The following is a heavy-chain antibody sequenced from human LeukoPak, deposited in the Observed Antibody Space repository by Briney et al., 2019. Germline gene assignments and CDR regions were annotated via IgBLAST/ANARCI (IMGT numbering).Heavy chain of an antibody. CDR1: GFTFSSYS. CDR2: ISSSSSYI. J-gene: IGHJ6*03. Sequence: GGSLRLSCAASGFTFSSYSMNWVRQAPRKGLEWVSSISSSSSYIYYADSVKGRFTISRDNAKNSLYLQMNSLRAEDTAVYYCARVSALVVVVIHPHYYMDVWGKGTTVTVSS. CDR3: ARVSALVVVVIHPHYYMDV. D-gene: IGHD3-22*01. V-gene: IGHV3-21*01.